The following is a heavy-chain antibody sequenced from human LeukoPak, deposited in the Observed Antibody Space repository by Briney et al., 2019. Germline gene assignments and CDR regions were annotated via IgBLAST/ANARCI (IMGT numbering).Heavy chain of an antibody. Sequence: GGSLRLSCAASGFTFSTYWMSWVRQAPGKGLEWVANIKEDGSEKYYVDSVKGRFTISRDSAKNSLYLQMNSLRAEDTAVYYCARDFDGVQAFDIWGQGTMVTVSS. CDR1: GFTFSTYW. CDR3: ARDFDGVQAFDI. J-gene: IGHJ3*02. V-gene: IGHV3-7*01. CDR2: IKEDGSEK. D-gene: IGHD3-16*01.